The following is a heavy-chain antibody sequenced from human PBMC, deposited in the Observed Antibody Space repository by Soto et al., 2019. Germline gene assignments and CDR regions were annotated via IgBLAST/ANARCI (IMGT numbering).Heavy chain of an antibody. CDR1: GFTFSDYY. D-gene: IGHD3-10*01. CDR2: ISSSGSTI. Sequence: PGGSLRLSCAASGFTFSDYYMSWIRQAPGKGLEWVSYISSSGSTIYYADSVKGRFTISRDNAKNSLYLQMNSLRAEDTAVYYCARAPHKWFLYYGMDVWGQGTTVTVSS. CDR3: ARAPHKWFLYYGMDV. V-gene: IGHV3-11*01. J-gene: IGHJ6*02.